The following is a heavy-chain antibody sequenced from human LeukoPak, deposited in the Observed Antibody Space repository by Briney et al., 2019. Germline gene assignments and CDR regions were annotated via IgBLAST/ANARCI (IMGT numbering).Heavy chain of an antibody. V-gene: IGHV3-7*03. CDR1: GFTFGKYW. CDR2: IKLDGSEK. D-gene: IGHD3-3*01. Sequence: GGSLRLSCVASGFTFGKYWMSWVRQAPGKGLEWVANIKLDGSEKNYVDSVKGRFTISRDNTKNSLYLQMNSLRAEDTAVFYCAGDQYDTWSRRGNFDSWGQGTLVIVSS. CDR3: AGDQYDTWSRRGNFDS. J-gene: IGHJ4*02.